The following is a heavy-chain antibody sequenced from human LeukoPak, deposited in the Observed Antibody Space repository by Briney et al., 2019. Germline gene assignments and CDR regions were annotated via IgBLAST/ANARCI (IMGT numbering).Heavy chain of an antibody. CDR3: ARASDCGGGSCYPYHYYYMDV. Sequence: SETLSLTCTVSGGSIYNHFWSWIRQPPGKGLEWIGYIHARGSTNYNPSLKSRVTISVDTSKNQLSLKLSSVTAADTALYYCARASDCGGGSCYPYHYYYMDVWGKGTTVTVSS. V-gene: IGHV4-59*11. D-gene: IGHD2-15*01. CDR1: GGSIYNHF. J-gene: IGHJ6*03. CDR2: IHARGST.